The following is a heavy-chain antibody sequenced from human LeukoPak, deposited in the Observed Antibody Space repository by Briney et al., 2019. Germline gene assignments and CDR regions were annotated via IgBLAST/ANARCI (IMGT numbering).Heavy chain of an antibody. Sequence: GGSLRLPCAASEFTFSSYGMHWVRQAPGKGLEWVAFIRYDGSNKYYADSVKGRFTISRDNSKNTLYLQMNSLRAEDTAVYYCAKDFRLMVTRFWSANWFDPWGQGTLVTVSS. D-gene: IGHD2-8*01. J-gene: IGHJ5*02. CDR1: EFTFSSYG. V-gene: IGHV3-30*02. CDR2: IRYDGSNK. CDR3: AKDFRLMVTRFWSANWFDP.